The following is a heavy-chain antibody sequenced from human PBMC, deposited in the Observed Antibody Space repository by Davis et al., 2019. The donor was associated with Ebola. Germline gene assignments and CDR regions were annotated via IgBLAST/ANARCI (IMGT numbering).Heavy chain of an antibody. V-gene: IGHV3-73*01. Sequence: GGSLRLSCAASGFTFSGSAMHWVRQASGKGLEWVGRIRSKANSYATAYAASVKGRFTISRDDSKNTAYLQMNSLRAEDTAVYYCARAGGTYCSGGSCPWDYWGQGTLVTVSS. J-gene: IGHJ4*02. CDR3: ARAGGTYCSGGSCPWDY. CDR1: GFTFSGSA. CDR2: IRSKANSYAT. D-gene: IGHD2-15*01.